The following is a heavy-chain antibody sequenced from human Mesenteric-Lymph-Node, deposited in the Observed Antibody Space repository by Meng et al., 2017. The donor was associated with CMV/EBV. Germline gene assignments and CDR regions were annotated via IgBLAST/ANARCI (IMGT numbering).Heavy chain of an antibody. CDR3: ARTPRVVGARNNWFDP. CDR1: GGSISSSSYY. CDR2: IYYSGST. J-gene: IGHJ5*02. Sequence: SETLSLTCTVSGGSISSSSYYWGWIRRPPGKGLEWIGSIYYSGSTYYNPSLKSRVTISVDTSKNQFSLKLSSVTAADTAVYYCARTPRVVGARNNWFDPWGQGTLVTVSS. D-gene: IGHD1-26*01. V-gene: IGHV4-39*07.